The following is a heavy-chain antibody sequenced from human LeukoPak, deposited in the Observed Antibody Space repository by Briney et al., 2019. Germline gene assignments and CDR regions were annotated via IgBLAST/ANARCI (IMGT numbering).Heavy chain of an antibody. V-gene: IGHV4-30-4*01. J-gene: IGHJ5*02. CDR3: ARVDGADFAFDP. D-gene: IGHD3-3*01. CDR1: GGSISSGDYY. CDR2: TYYSGST. Sequence: SETLSLTRTVSGGSISSGDYYWRWIRQPPGKGLEWNKYTYYSGSTYYNPSLKSRLTKSVDTSNNQSSLKLSSVTAADTAVYYCARVDGADFAFDPWGQGNLVTVSS.